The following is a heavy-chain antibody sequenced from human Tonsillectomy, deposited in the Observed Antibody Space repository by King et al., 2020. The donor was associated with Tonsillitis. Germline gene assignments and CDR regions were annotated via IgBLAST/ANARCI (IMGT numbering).Heavy chain of an antibody. CDR2: ISYDGSNK. D-gene: IGHD1-7*01. Sequence: VQLVESGGGVVQPGRSLRLSCAASGFTFSSYGMHWVRQAPGKGLEWVAVISYDGSNKYYADSVKGRFTITRDNPKNTLYLQMNSLRAEDTAVYYCAKEETETTFGIGWPEAFDIWGQGTLVTVSS. V-gene: IGHV3-30*18. CDR3: AKEETETTFGIGWPEAFDI. CDR1: GFTFSSYG. J-gene: IGHJ3*02.